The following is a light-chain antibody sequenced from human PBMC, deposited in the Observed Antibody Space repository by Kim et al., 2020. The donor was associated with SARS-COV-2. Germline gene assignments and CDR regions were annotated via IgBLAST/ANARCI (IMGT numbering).Light chain of an antibody. CDR3: SCYSDTSRYV. V-gene: IGLV2-14*03. CDR1: KSDIGTYKS. Sequence: GQSISISCTETKSDIGTYKSVAWYQQRPDKAPTLLIYDVSERPVGVSRRFSGFKSGDTASLTISGLQAEDEADYYCSCYSDTSRYVFGSGTKVTVL. J-gene: IGLJ1*01. CDR2: DVS.